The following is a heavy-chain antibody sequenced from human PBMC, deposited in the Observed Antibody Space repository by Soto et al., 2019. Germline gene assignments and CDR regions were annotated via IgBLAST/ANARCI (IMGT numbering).Heavy chain of an antibody. V-gene: IGHV4-59*01. CDR2: IYYSGTT. Sequence: SETLSLTCTVSGGSISPSYWSWIRQPPGKGLDWIGYIYYSGTTTYNPSLKRRVTMSVDTSKNQFSLKLDSVTTADTAVYYCARGRYRIDYWGQGALVTVSS. D-gene: IGHD5-18*01. J-gene: IGHJ4*02. CDR3: ARGRYRIDY. CDR1: GGSISPSY.